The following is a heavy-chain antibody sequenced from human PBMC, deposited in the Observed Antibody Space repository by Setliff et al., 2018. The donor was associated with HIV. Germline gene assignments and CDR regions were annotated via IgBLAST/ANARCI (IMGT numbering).Heavy chain of an antibody. J-gene: IGHJ6*02. D-gene: IGHD2-15*01. CDR3: AASVGGAPFYYGLDV. V-gene: IGHV1-46*01. CDR1: GYVFINFY. Sequence: ASVKVSCKASGYVFINFYMYWVRQAPGQGLEWMGIINSSGGSASYAPQFQGRITMTRDTSATTVHMELSSLRSDDTAVYYCAASVGGAPFYYGLDVWGQGTTVTVSS. CDR2: INSSGGSA.